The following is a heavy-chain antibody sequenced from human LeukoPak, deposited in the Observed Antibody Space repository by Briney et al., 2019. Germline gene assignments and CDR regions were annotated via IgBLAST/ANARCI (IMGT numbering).Heavy chain of an antibody. CDR2: IYYSGST. D-gene: IGHD6-6*01. Sequence: SETLSLTCTVSGGSISSSSYYWGWIRQPPGKGLEWIGSIYYSGSTYYNPSLKSRVTISVDTSKNQFSLKLSSVTAADTAVYYCARLSPDWGAARRVYFQHWGQGTLVTVSS. CDR1: GGSISSSSYY. J-gene: IGHJ1*01. CDR3: ARLSPDWGAARRVYFQH. V-gene: IGHV4-39*07.